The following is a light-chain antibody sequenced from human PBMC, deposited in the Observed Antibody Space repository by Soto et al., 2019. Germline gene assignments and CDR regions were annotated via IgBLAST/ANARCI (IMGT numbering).Light chain of an antibody. V-gene: IGLV2-8*01. Sequence: QSALTQPPSASGSPGQSVTISCTGTSSDVGGYNYVSWYQQHPGKAPKLMMYEVTKRPSGVPDRFSGSKSGNTASLTVSGLQADDEADYYCNSYAGSNNWVFGGGTQLTVL. CDR1: SSDVGGYNY. J-gene: IGLJ3*02. CDR2: EVT. CDR3: NSYAGSNNWV.